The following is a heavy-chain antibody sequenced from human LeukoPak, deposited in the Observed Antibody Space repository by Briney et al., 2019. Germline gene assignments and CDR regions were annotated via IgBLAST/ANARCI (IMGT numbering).Heavy chain of an antibody. CDR3: ARSRGYSYGFRRYYFDY. J-gene: IGHJ4*02. V-gene: IGHV4-34*01. CDR2: INHSGST. Sequence: SETLSLTCAVYGGSFSGYYWSWIRQPPGKGLEWIGEINHSGSTNYNPSLKSRVTISVDTSKNQFSLKLSSVTAADTAVYYCARSRGYSYGFRRYYFDYWGQGTLVTVSS. CDR1: GGSFSGYY. D-gene: IGHD5-18*01.